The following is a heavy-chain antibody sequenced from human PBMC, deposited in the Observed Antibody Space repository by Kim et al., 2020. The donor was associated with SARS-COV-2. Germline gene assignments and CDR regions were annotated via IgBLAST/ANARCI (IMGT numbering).Heavy chain of an antibody. D-gene: IGHD5-12*01. CDR2: ISYDGSNK. CDR3: AKSGDGYNWYFDL. V-gene: IGHV3-30*18. Sequence: GGSLRLSCAASGFTFSSYGMHWVRQAPGKGLEWVAVISYDGSNKYYADSVKGRFTISRDNSKNTLYLQMNSLRAEDTAVYYCAKSGDGYNWYFDLWGRGT. J-gene: IGHJ2*01. CDR1: GFTFSSYG.